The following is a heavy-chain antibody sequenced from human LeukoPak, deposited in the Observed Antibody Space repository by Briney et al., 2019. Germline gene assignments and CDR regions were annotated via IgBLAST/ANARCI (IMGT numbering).Heavy chain of an antibody. V-gene: IGHV3-23*01. J-gene: IGHJ4*02. D-gene: IGHD1-26*01. CDR1: GFTFTDSA. Sequence: PGGSLRLSCAASGFTFTDSAMTWVRQAPGKGLEWVSATSTSGGDTIYTDSVKDRFTISRDNSKNTLYLQMNSLRAEDTAIYYCAKGGSYAPLDSWGQGTLVTVSS. CDR2: TSTSGGDT. CDR3: AKGGSYAPLDS.